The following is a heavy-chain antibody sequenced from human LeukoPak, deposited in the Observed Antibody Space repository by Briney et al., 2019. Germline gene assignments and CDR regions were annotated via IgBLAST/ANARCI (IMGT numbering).Heavy chain of an antibody. CDR1: GYSFTSYW. CDR2: ISAYNNYT. D-gene: IGHD4-17*01. J-gene: IGHJ5*02. V-gene: IGHV1-18*04. CDR3: AREGADDHGRLLWFDP. Sequence: GESLKISCQGSGYSFTSYWIAWVRQAPGQGLEWMGKISAYNNYTTYAQKFQGRIAMTTDTSTNTAYMDLRSLRSDDTAFYYCAREGADDHGRLLWFDPWGQGTLVTVSS.